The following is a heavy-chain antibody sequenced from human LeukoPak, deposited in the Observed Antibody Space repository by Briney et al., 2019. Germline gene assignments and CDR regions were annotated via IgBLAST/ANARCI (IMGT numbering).Heavy chain of an antibody. V-gene: IGHV3-11*04. CDR1: GFTFSDYY. J-gene: IGHJ3*02. CDR3: ARGRDGFPVSAFDI. D-gene: IGHD5-24*01. CDR2: ISSSGSTI. Sequence: PGGSLRLSCAASGFTFSDYYMSWIRQAPGKGLEWVSYISSSGSTIYYADSVKGRYTISRDNAKNSLYLQMNSLRAEDTAVYYCARGRDGFPVSAFDIWGQGTMVTVSS.